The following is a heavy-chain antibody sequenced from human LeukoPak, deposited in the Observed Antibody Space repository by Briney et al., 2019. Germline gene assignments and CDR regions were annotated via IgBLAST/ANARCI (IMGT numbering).Heavy chain of an antibody. Sequence: SETLSLTCAVYGGSFSDYYWSWIRRPPGKGLEWIGEINHSGSTNYNPSLKSRVTISLDTSKKQFSLKLTTVTAADSAVYYCARAVAAAGTRFGHWGQGTLVTVSS. CDR2: INHSGST. D-gene: IGHD6-13*01. CDR3: ARAVAAAGTRFGH. CDR1: GGSFSDYY. J-gene: IGHJ4*02. V-gene: IGHV4-34*01.